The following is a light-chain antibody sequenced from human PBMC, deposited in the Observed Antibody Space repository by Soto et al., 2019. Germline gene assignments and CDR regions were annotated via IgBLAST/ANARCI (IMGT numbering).Light chain of an antibody. V-gene: IGKV3-20*01. CDR3: QKYGTSPRT. CDR1: QSITSSS. J-gene: IGKJ1*01. Sequence: EIVLTQSPGTLSLSPGERATLSCRASQSITSSSLAWYQHKPGQAPSLLIYAASSRATGIPDRFSGSGSGKDFTLTISRLEPEDFAVYYCQKYGTSPRTFGQGTKVDIK. CDR2: AAS.